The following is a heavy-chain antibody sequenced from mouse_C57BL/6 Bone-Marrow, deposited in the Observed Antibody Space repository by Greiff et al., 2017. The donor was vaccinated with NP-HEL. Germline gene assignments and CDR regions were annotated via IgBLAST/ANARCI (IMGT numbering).Heavy chain of an antibody. V-gene: IGHV5-9*01. CDR2: ISGGGGNT. CDR3: ARQRGAIDY. Sequence: DVKLVESGGGLVKPGGSLKLSCAASGFTFSSYTMSWVRQTPEKRLEWVATISGGGGNTYYTDSVKGRVTISRDNAKNTLYLQMSRLGSEDTALYYCARQRGAIDYWGQGTSVTVAS. CDR1: GFTFSSYT. J-gene: IGHJ4*01.